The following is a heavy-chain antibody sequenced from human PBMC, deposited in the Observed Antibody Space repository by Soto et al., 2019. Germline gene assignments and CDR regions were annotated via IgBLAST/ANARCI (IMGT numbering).Heavy chain of an antibody. V-gene: IGHV3-23*01. J-gene: IGHJ3*02. CDR1: GFTFRSYA. CDR2: ISGSGGST. Sequence: QPGGSLRLSCAASGFTFRSYAMNWVRQAPGKGLEWVSTISGSGGSTYYADSVKGRFTISRDNSKNTLYVQMNSLRAEDTAIYYCAKCRPTSGWLGMAAFEIWGQGTVVTVSS. D-gene: IGHD6-19*01. CDR3: AKCRPTSGWLGMAAFEI.